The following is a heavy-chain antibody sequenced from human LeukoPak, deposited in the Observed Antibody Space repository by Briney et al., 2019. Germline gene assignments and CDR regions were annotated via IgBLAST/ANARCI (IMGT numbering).Heavy chain of an antibody. V-gene: IGHV3-21*01. J-gene: IGHJ4*02. CDR3: ARDLNWETY. CDR2: ISRTSNYI. CDR1: GFSFSDYS. D-gene: IGHD7-27*01. Sequence: GGSLRLSCAASGFSFSDYSLNWVRQAPGKGLEWVSSISRTSNYIYYADSVKGRFTISRDNARNSLYLQMNSLRAEDTAVYYCARDLNWETYWGQGTLVSVSS.